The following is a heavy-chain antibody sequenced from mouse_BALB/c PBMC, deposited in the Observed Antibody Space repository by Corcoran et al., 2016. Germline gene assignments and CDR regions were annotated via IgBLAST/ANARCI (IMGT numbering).Heavy chain of an antibody. CDR3: ARGRYDGFSYAMDY. Sequence: EVQLQQSGPDLVKPGASVKMSCKASGYTFTDYVMHWVKQKPGQGLEWIGYFCPYNDGTEYTEKFKGKDKLTLDKSSSTAYMDLSSLTSGDSTVYYCARGRYDGFSYAMDYWGQGTSVTVSS. D-gene: IGHD2-14*01. J-gene: IGHJ4*01. CDR1: GYTFTDYV. CDR2: FCPYNDGT. V-gene: IGHV1S136*01.